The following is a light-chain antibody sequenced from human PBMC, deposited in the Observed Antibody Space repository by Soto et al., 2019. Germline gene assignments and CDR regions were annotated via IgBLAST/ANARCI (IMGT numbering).Light chain of an antibody. CDR1: SSNIGSNY. CDR3: AAWDDSLRGVV. J-gene: IGLJ2*01. Sequence: QSVLTQPPSASGTPGQRVTISCSGSSSNIGSNYVYWYQQIPGTAPKLLIYSRNQRPSGVPDRFSGSKSGTSASLAISGLRPEDEADYYCAAWDDSLRGVVFGGGTKVTVL. CDR2: SRN. V-gene: IGLV1-47*02.